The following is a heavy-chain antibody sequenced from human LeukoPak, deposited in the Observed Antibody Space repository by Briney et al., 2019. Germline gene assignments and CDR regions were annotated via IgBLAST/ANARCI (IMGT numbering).Heavy chain of an antibody. CDR2: ISSSSSTI. CDR1: GFTFNGCS. CDR3: ARDRDDYSFLSDY. Sequence: TGGSLRLSCAASGFTFNGCSMNWVRQTPGKGLEWVSYISSSSSTIYYADSVKGRFTISRDNAKNSLYLQMNSLRAEDTAVYYCARDRDDYSFLSDYWGQGTLVTVSS. D-gene: IGHD4-11*01. V-gene: IGHV3-48*01. J-gene: IGHJ4*02.